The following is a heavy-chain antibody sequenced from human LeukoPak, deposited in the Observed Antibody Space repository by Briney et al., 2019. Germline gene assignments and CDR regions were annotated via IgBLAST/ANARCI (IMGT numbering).Heavy chain of an antibody. CDR1: GGSISSYY. J-gene: IGHJ2*01. CDR2: IYTSGST. CDR3: ARLVSWYFDL. V-gene: IGHV4-4*09. D-gene: IGHD3-9*01. Sequence: SETLSLTCTVSGGSISSYYWSWIRQPPGKGLEWIGYIYTSGSTNYNPSLKSRVTISVDTSKNQFSLKLSSVTAADTAVYYCARLVSWYFDLWSRGTLVTVSS.